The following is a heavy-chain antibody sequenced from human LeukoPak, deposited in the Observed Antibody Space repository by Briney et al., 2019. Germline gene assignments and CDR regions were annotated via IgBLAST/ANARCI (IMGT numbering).Heavy chain of an antibody. Sequence: ASVKVSCKASGYTFTSYDINWVRQATGQGLEWMGWMNPNSGNTGYAQKFQGRVTVTRNTSISTAYMELSSLRSEDTAVYYCARGARRLHPCYYYMDVWGKGTTVTVSS. D-gene: IGHD4-11*01. CDR3: ARGARRLHPCYYYMDV. CDR1: GYTFTSYD. V-gene: IGHV1-8*01. CDR2: MNPNSGNT. J-gene: IGHJ6*03.